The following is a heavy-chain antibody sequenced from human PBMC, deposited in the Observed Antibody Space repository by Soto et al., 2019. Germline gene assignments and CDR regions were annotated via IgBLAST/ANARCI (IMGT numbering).Heavy chain of an antibody. V-gene: IGHV1-69*12. D-gene: IGHD6-19*01. CDR1: GGTFRTYA. Sequence: QVQLLQSGAEVKKPGSSVRVSCEASGGTFRTYAISWVLQAPGQGLEWMGEIIPIFGTVNYAQRFQGRATITADESTTTVYMDLRSLRSADTAVYYCAKGAVAGTPTSYYYYGMDVWGQGTTVTVSS. J-gene: IGHJ6*02. CDR3: AKGAVAGTPTSYYYYGMDV. CDR2: IIPIFGTV.